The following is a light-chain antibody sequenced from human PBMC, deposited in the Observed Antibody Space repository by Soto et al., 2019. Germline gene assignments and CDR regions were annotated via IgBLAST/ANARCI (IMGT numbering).Light chain of an antibody. CDR2: GAS. CDR1: QSVSSN. CDR3: QQYFNWPPYT. Sequence: EIVMTQSPATLSLSPGGRATLSCRASQSVSSNLAWYQQKPGQAPRLLIYGASTRATGITARFSGSGSGTEFTLTISSLQSEDFAVYYCQQYFNWPPYTFGQGTKLEI. J-gene: IGKJ2*01. V-gene: IGKV3-15*01.